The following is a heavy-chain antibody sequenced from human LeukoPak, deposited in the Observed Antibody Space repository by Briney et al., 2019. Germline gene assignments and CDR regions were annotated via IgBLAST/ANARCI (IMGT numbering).Heavy chain of an antibody. CDR2: IRFDGSNK. Sequence: PGGSLRLSCAASGFTFSSYGMHWVRQAPGKGLEWVAFIRFDGSNKNYAESVKGRFTISRDNSKKTLYLQMNSLRAEDTAVYYCAKGGCSGGSCYLHYYYYYMDVWGKGTTVTMSS. CDR1: GFTFSSYG. V-gene: IGHV3-30*02. J-gene: IGHJ6*03. D-gene: IGHD2-15*01. CDR3: AKGGCSGGSCYLHYYYYYMDV.